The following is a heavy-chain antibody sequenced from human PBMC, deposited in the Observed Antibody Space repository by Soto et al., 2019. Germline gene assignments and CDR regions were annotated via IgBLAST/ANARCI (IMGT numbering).Heavy chain of an antibody. J-gene: IGHJ3*02. CDR2: INRSEDT. Sequence: PSETLSLTCAVYGESFSGYYWNWLRQTPGKGLEWIGEINRSEDTNYTPSLKSRVTISVDTSKKQFSLTLSSVTAADTAVYYCARGRLSLTRVIAAAMGGFDIWGQGTMVTVSS. V-gene: IGHV4-34*01. CDR1: GESFSGYY. CDR3: ARGRLSLTRVIAAAMGGFDI. D-gene: IGHD2-2*01.